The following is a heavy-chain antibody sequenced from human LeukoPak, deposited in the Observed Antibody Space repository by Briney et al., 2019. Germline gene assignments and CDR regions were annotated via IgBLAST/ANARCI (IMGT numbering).Heavy chain of an antibody. J-gene: IGHJ4*02. CDR2: ISDTGSTI. Sequence: GALRLSCAASGFTFSSYELNWVRQAPGKGLEWVSYISDTGSTIYYADSVEGRFTISRDNAKNSLYLQMNSLRAEDTAVYYCARDRGYYYDSSGDGYFDYWGQGTLVTVSS. D-gene: IGHD3-22*01. V-gene: IGHV3-48*03. CDR1: GFTFSSYE. CDR3: ARDRGYYYDSSGDGYFDY.